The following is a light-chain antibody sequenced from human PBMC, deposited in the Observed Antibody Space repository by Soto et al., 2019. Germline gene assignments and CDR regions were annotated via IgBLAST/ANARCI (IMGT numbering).Light chain of an antibody. V-gene: IGKV1-5*03. Sequence: DIQMTQSPSTLSASVGDRVTITCRASQSISSWLAWYQQKPGKAPKLLIFKSSVLESGVPSRFSGSGSGTESNLTVSSLQPDDFATYYCQQYNSYSWTCGQGTKVDIK. CDR1: QSISSW. CDR2: KSS. CDR3: QQYNSYSWT. J-gene: IGKJ1*01.